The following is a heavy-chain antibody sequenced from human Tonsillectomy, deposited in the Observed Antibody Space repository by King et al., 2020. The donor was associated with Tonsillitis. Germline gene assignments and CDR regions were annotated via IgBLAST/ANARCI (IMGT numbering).Heavy chain of an antibody. Sequence: QLQESGPGLVKPSETLSLTCTVSGGSITGYYWAWIRQPPGKGLEWIGYSYYSGTTNYNPSLKSRVTISVDTSKNQFSLRLTSVTAADTAVYYCARDSGGWTRTNYYMDVWGKGTTVTVSS. J-gene: IGHJ6*03. CDR1: GGSITGYY. V-gene: IGHV4-59*01. D-gene: IGHD2-15*01. CDR3: ARDSGGWTRTNYYMDV. CDR2: SYYSGTT.